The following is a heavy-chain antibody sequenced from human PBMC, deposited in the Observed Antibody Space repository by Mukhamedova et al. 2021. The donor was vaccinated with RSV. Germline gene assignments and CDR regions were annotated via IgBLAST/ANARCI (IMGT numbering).Heavy chain of an antibody. CDR3: TTDLGNYDFWSGYYRTDYYYYMDV. CDR2: IKSKTDGGTT. Sequence: EWVGRIKSKTDGGTTDYAAPVKGRFTISRDDSKNTLYLQMNSLKTEDTAVYYCTTDLGNYDFWSGYYRTDYYYYMDVWGKGTTVT. V-gene: IGHV3-15*01. J-gene: IGHJ6*03. D-gene: IGHD3-3*01.